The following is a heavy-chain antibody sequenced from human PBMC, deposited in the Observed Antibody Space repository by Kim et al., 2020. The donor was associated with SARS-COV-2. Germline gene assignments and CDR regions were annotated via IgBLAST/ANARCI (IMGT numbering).Heavy chain of an antibody. CDR1: GGTFSSYA. CDR3: AREIAAAGGDWFDP. V-gene: IGHV1-69*13. Sequence: SVKVSCKASGGTFSSYAISWVRQAPGQGLEWMGGIIPIFGNANYAQKFQGRVTITADESTSTAYMELSSLRSEDTAVYYGAREIAAAGGDWFDPWGQGTLVTVSS. CDR2: IIPIFGNA. J-gene: IGHJ5*02. D-gene: IGHD6-13*01.